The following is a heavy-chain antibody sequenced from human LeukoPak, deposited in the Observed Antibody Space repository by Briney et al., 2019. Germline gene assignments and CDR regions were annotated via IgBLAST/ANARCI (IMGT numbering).Heavy chain of an antibody. V-gene: IGHV1-18*01. D-gene: IGHD6-13*01. J-gene: IGHJ4*02. CDR1: GYTFTSYG. Sequence: ASVKVSCKASGYTFTSYGISWVRQAPGQGLEWMGWISAYNGNTNYAQKLQGRVTMTTDTSTSTAYMELRSLRSDDTAVYYCARRRPGIAAAGSTVDYWGQGTLVTVSS. CDR2: ISAYNGNT. CDR3: ARRRPGIAAAGSTVDY.